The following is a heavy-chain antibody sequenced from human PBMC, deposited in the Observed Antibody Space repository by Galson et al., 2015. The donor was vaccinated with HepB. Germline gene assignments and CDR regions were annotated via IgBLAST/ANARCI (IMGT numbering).Heavy chain of an antibody. Sequence: SLRLSCAASGFTFSSYAMSWVRQAPGKGLEWVSAISGSGGSTYYADSVKGRFTISRDNSKNTLYLQMNSLRAEDTAVYYCAKGEYCSGGSCYWFDYWGQGTLVTVSS. J-gene: IGHJ5*01. CDR1: GFTFSSYA. CDR3: AKGEYCSGGSCYWFDY. D-gene: IGHD2-15*01. V-gene: IGHV3-23*01. CDR2: ISGSGGST.